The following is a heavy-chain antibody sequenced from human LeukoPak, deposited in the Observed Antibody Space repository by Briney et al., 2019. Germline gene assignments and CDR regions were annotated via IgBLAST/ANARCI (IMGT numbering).Heavy chain of an antibody. CDR3: AREGVDLRAKNYYMDV. J-gene: IGHJ6*03. CDR1: GGSISSGGYY. V-gene: IGHV4-31*03. D-gene: IGHD2-15*01. CDR2: IYYSGST. Sequence: SQTLSLTCTVSGGSISSGGYYWSWIRQHPGKGLEWIGYIYYSGSTYYNPSLKSRVTISVDTSKNQFSLKLSSVTAADTAVYYCAREGVDLRAKNYYMDVWGKGTTVTVSS.